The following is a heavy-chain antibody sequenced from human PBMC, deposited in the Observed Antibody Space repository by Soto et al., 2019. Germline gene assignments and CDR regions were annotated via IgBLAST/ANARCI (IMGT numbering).Heavy chain of an antibody. CDR2: ISYDGSNK. CDR1: GFTFSSYA. J-gene: IGHJ4*02. Sequence: GGSLRLSCAASGFTFSSYAMHWVRQAPGKGLEWVAVISYDGSNKYYADSVKGRFTISRDNSKNTLYLQMNGLRAEDTAVYYCARSLYYDSSGPTIHWGQGTLVTVSS. D-gene: IGHD3-22*01. V-gene: IGHV3-30-3*01. CDR3: ARSLYYDSSGPTIH.